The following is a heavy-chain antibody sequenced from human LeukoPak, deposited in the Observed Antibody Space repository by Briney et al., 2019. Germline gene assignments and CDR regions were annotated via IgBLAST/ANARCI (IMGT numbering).Heavy chain of an antibody. CDR1: GGSFSGYY. V-gene: IGHV4-34*01. Sequence: SETLSLTCAVYGGSFSGYYWSWKRQPPGQGLEWIGEINHSGSTNYNPSLKSRVTISVDTSKNQFSLKLSSVTAADTAVYYCAIEHIVVVPAAISIWFDPWGQGTLVTVSS. CDR2: INHSGST. J-gene: IGHJ5*02. CDR3: AIEHIVVVPAAISIWFDP. D-gene: IGHD2-2*01.